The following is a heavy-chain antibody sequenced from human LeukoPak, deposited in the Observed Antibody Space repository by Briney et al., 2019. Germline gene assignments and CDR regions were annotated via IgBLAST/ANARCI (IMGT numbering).Heavy chain of an antibody. CDR2: ISISGNTI. CDR1: GFTFSSYR. J-gene: IGHJ6*03. V-gene: IGHV3-48*01. CDR3: ARDQGDYYYYYMDV. Sequence: GGSLRLSCAASGFTFSSYRMNWVRQAPGKGLEWVSYISISGNTIYYADSVKGRFTISRDNAKNSLYLQMNSLRAEDTAVYYCARDQGDYYYYYMDVWGKGTTVTVSS.